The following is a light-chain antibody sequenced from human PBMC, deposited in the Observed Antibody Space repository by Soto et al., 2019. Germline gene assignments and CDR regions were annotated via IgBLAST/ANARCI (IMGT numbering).Light chain of an antibody. CDR2: EVT. CDR3: SSYTTISTWV. CDR1: SNDVGNYNY. V-gene: IGLV2-14*01. Sequence: QSALTQPASVSGSPGQSITISCTGTSNDVGNYNYVSWYQQHPGKAPKLMIYEVTNRPSGVSNRFSGSKSGNTASLIISGLQAEDEADYYCSSYTTISTWVFGGGTKLTVL. J-gene: IGLJ3*02.